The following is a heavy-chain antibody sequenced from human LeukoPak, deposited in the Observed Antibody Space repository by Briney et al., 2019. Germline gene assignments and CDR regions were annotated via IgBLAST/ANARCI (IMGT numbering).Heavy chain of an antibody. V-gene: IGHV1-18*01. J-gene: IGHJ4*02. CDR3: ARDLLPQYSSGWYLLDY. D-gene: IGHD6-19*01. Sequence: ASVKVSCKASGYTFTSYGISWVRQAPGQGLEWMGWISAYNGNTNYAQKLQGRVTMTTDTSTSTAYMELRSLRSDDTAVYYCARDLLPQYSSGWYLLDYWGQGTLVTVSS. CDR2: ISAYNGNT. CDR1: GYTFTSYG.